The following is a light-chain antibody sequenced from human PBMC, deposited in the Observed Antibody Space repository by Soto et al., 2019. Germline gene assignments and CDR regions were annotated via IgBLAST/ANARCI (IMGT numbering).Light chain of an antibody. CDR3: QQYSNSPRYT. V-gene: IGKV3-20*01. Sequence: EIVLTQSPGTLSLSPGERATLSCRASQSVSSSYLAWYQQKPGQAPRLLIYGASSRATGIPGRFSGSGSGTDFTLTISRLEPEEFAVYYCQQYSNSPRYTFGQGTKLEIK. CDR1: QSVSSSY. J-gene: IGKJ2*01. CDR2: GAS.